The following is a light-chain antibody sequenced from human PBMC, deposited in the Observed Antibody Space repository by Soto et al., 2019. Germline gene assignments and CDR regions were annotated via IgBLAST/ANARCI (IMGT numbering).Light chain of an antibody. Sequence: DIQMTQSRSSLSASVGDRVTIICQASQDITNYLNWYQQKPGKAPKLLIYDASNLETGVPSRFSGSGSGTHFSFTISSLQPEDIATYYCQQYDNVPFTFGQGTRLEMK. V-gene: IGKV1-33*01. CDR1: QDITNY. J-gene: IGKJ5*01. CDR2: DAS. CDR3: QQYDNVPFT.